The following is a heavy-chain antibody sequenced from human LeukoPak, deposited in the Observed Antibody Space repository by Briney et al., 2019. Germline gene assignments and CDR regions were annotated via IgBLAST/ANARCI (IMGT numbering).Heavy chain of an antibody. CDR1: GGTFSCYA. V-gene: IGHV1-69*05. J-gene: IGHJ4*02. D-gene: IGHD2-21*02. CDR3: ARAYCGGDCYSVHFDY. Sequence: SVKVSCKASGGTFSCYAISWVRQAPGQGLEWMGGIIPIFGTANYAQKFQGRVTITTDESTSTAYMELSSLRSEDTAVYYCARAYCGGDCYSVHFDYWGQGTLVTVSS. CDR2: IIPIFGTA.